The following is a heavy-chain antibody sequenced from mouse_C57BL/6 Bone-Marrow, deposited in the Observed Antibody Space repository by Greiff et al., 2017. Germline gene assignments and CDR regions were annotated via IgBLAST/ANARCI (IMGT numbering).Heavy chain of an antibody. CDR2: IDPENGDT. J-gene: IGHJ2*01. V-gene: IGHV14-4*01. D-gene: IGHD1-1*01. CDR3: TTIITTVVAQYYFAY. CDR1: GFNIKDDY. Sequence: VQLQQSGAELVRPGASVKLSCTASGFNIKDDYMHWVKQRPEQGLEWMGWIDPENGDTEYASKFQGKATITADTSSNTAYLQLSSLTSEDTAVYYYTTIITTVVAQYYFAYWGQGTTLTVSS.